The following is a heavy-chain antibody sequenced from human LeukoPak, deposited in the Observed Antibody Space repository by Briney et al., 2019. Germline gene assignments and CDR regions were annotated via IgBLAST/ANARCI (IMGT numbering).Heavy chain of an antibody. D-gene: IGHD4/OR15-4a*01. J-gene: IGHJ3*02. CDR2: IYYSGTT. CDR1: GGSMSSYY. CDR3: ASGARAPDI. Sequence: SETLSLTCIVSGGSMSSYYWSWIRQPPGKGLEWIGYIYYSGTTNYNPSLKSRVTISVGTSKNQFSLRLSSVTAADTAVYYCASGARAPDIWGQGTMVIVSS. V-gene: IGHV4-59*01.